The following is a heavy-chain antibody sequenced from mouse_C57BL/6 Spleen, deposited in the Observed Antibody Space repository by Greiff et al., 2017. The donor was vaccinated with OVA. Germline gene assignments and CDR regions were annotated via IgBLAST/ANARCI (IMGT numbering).Heavy chain of an antibody. CDR1: GYAFTNYL. CDR2: INPGSGGT. D-gene: IGHD3-2*02. CDR3: ARSGMDY. V-gene: IGHV1-54*01. J-gene: IGHJ4*01. Sequence: VQLQQSGAELVRPGTSVKVSCKASGYAFTNYLIEWVKQRPGQGLEWIGVINPGSGGTNYNEKFKGKATLTADKSSSTAYMQLSSLTSEDSGVYFCARSGMDYWGQGTSVTVSS.